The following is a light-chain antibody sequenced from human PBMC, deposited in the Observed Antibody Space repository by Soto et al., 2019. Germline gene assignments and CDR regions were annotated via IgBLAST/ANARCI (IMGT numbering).Light chain of an antibody. CDR1: QTITTW. J-gene: IGKJ1*01. CDR3: QQYNTLSGT. V-gene: IGKV1-5*01. Sequence: DIQMTQSPSTLSASVGDRVTITCRASQTITTWLAWYQQKPGKAPKLLIYDASTLESGVPSRFSGSGFGTEFNLTISSLQPDDFASYYCQQYNTLSGTFGQGTKVEIK. CDR2: DAS.